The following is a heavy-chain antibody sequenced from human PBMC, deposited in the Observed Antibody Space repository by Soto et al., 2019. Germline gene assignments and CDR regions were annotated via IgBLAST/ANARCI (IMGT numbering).Heavy chain of an antibody. CDR2: IAYDGSIE. J-gene: IGHJ4*02. CDR3: LRFNDKYWDY. D-gene: IGHD2-8*02. Sequence: PGGSLRLSCAASGFTFSNHGMHWVRQAPGKGLEWVAVIAYDGSIEYYSESVKGRFTISRDNSRNTLSLQMNSLRAEDTAMYYCLRFNDKYWDYWGQGTLVTVSS. CDR1: GFTFSNHG. V-gene: IGHV3-33*01.